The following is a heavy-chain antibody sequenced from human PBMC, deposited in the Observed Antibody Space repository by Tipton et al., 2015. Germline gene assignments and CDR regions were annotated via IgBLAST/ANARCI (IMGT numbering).Heavy chain of an antibody. CDR1: GDSISTYY. J-gene: IGHJ6*02. CDR3: AREMATIYYYYGMDV. CDR2: MYYTGMT. Sequence: TLSLTCTVSGDSISTYYWSWIRQPPEKGLEWIGSMYYTGMTNYNSSLKSRVTISVDTSKNQLSLILNSVTAADTAVYYCAREMATIYYYYGMDVWGQGTTVTVSS. V-gene: IGHV4-59*01. D-gene: IGHD5-24*01.